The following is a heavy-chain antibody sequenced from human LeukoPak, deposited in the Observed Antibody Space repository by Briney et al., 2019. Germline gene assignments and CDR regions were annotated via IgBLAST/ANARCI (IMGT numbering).Heavy chain of an antibody. CDR1: GGSLSAYY. CDR3: VRGDFCSKSNCYLRPMDV. D-gene: IGHD3-3*01. V-gene: IGHV4-59*01. Sequence: SETLSLTCAVSGGSLSAYYWNWIRQPPGKGLEWIGYIYYSGSTTYNPSLKSRVTMSVDTAKNQCSLKLRSVTAADTAVDYGVRGDFCSKSNCYLRPMDVWGKGTTVTVSS. CDR2: IYYSGST. J-gene: IGHJ6*03.